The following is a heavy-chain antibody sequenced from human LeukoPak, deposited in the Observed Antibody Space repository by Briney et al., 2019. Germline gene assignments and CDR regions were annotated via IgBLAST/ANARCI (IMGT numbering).Heavy chain of an antibody. CDR3: ARGGGRYSVDY. V-gene: IGHV1-2*04. D-gene: IGHD1-26*01. Sequence: ASVTVSCKASGYTFIDYYMHWVRQAPGQGLEWIGWISPNSGGTKYVQKFQGWVTMTRDTSITTVYMELSGLSFDDPAVYYCARGGGRYSVDYWGQGTLVIVSS. CDR2: ISPNSGGT. J-gene: IGHJ4*02. CDR1: GYTFIDYY.